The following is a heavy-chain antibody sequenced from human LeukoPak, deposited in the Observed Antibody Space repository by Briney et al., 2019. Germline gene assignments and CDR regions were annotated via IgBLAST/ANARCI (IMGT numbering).Heavy chain of an antibody. V-gene: IGHV3-30-3*01. CDR2: ISYDGSNK. J-gene: IGHJ4*02. D-gene: IGHD3-10*01. CDR1: GFTFSSYA. Sequence: GGSLRLSCAASGFTFSSYAMHWVRQAPGKGLEWVAVISYDGSNKYYADSVKGRFTISRDNSKNTLYLQMNSLRAEDTAVYYCAGEWASGSYDYWGQGTLVTVSS. CDR3: AGEWASGSYDY.